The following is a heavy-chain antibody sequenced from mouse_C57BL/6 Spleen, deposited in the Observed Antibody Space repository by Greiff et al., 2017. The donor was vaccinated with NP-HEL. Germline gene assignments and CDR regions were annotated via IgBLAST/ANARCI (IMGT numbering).Heavy chain of an antibody. CDR1: GYTFTSYG. V-gene: IGHV1-81*01. CDR3: ARPSGGTGGPLWYFDV. D-gene: IGHD4-1*01. CDR2: IYPRSGNT. Sequence: QVQLQQSGAELARPGASVKLSCKASGYTFTSYGISWVKQRTGQGLEWIGEIYPRSGNTYYNEKFKGKATLTAAKSSTQAYMALSSLTSEDSAVYFCARPSGGTGGPLWYFDVWGTGTTVTVSS. J-gene: IGHJ1*03.